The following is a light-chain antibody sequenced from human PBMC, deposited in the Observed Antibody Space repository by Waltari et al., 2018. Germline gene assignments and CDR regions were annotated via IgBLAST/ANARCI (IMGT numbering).Light chain of an antibody. CDR2: RDD. CDR3: QSYDRDLNAVL. J-gene: IGLJ2*01. V-gene: IGLV1-40*01. Sequence: QSVLTQPPSVSGAPGQSVTISCTGSSLNIGGGYDVHCYQQIPGSAPQVLIYRDDNRPSGVPGRFSGSKSGTSASLSVTGLHVEDEADYFCQSYDRDLNAVLFGGGTKLTVL. CDR1: SLNIGGGYD.